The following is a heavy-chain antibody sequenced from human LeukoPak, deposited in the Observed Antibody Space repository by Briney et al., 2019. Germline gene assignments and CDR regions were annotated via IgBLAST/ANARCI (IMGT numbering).Heavy chain of an antibody. CDR3: AKGSYSGSYYHYFDY. CDR1: GFTFSSYG. V-gene: IGHV3-30*02. Sequence: GGSLRLSCAASGFTFSSYGMHWVRQAPGKGLEWVAFIRYDGSNKYYADSVKGRFTISRDNSKNTLYLQMNNLRAEDTAVYYCAKGSYSGSYYHYFDYWGQGTLVTVSS. J-gene: IGHJ4*02. D-gene: IGHD1-26*01. CDR2: IRYDGSNK.